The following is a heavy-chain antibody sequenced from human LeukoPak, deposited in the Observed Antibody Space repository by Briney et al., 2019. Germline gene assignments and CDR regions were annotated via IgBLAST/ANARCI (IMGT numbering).Heavy chain of an antibody. CDR3: ARRLRAGVFDY. CDR1: GXSIRSTSYY. J-gene: IGHJ4*02. CDR2: IDYTGST. Sequence: PSETLSLTCTVSGXSIRSTSYYWGWIRQPPGKGLEWIGTIDYTGSTDHNPSLKTRVTISVDTSNNQFSLKLSSVTAADTAVYFCARRLRAGVFDYWGQGTLVTVSS. V-gene: IGHV4-39*01. D-gene: IGHD6-19*01.